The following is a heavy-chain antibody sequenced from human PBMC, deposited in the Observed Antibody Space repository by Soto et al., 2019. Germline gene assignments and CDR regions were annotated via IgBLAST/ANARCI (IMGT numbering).Heavy chain of an antibody. CDR2: IYHSGST. Sequence: SEPLSLPCAVPVYSISSGYYWGCIRQPPGKGLEWIGSIYHSGSTYYNPSLKSRVTISVDTSKNQFSLKLSSVTAADTAVYYCARGSRGFDYWGQGTLVTVSS. CDR3: ARGSRGFDY. J-gene: IGHJ4*02. D-gene: IGHD2-2*01. CDR1: VYSISSGYY. V-gene: IGHV4-38-2*01.